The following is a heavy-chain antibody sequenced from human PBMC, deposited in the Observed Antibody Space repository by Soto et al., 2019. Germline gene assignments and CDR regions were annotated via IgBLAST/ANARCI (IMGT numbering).Heavy chain of an antibody. CDR3: ASHVGYCSGGSCYSVSWFDP. CDR1: GGSISSSSYY. D-gene: IGHD2-15*01. J-gene: IGHJ5*02. CDR2: IYYSGST. Sequence: QLQLQESGPGLVKPSETLSLTCTVSGGSISSSSYYWGWLRQPPGKGLGWIGSIYYSGSTYYNPSLKSRVTIAVDTSKNQISRELSSVTAADPAVYYCASHVGYCSGGSCYSVSWFDPWGQGTLVTVSS. V-gene: IGHV4-39*01.